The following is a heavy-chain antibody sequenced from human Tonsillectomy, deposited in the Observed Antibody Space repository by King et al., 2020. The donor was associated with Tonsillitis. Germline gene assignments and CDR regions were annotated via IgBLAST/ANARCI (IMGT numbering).Heavy chain of an antibody. V-gene: IGHV4-34*01. CDR2: INHSGST. J-gene: IGHJ6*04. D-gene: IGHD3-22*01. CDR1: GGSFSGYH. CDR3: AGDTYYYDISGSYPHSGRDV. Sequence: VQLQQWGAGLLKPSETLSLTCAVYGGSFSGYHWSWIRQPPGKALEWMGEINHSGSTNYNPSLKSRVTISLDTSKNQFSLKLSSVTAADTAVYYCAGDTYYYDISGSYPHSGRDVWGDGTTVTVSS.